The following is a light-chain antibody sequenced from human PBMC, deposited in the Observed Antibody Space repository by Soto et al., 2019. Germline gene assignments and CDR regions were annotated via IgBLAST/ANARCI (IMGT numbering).Light chain of an antibody. CDR3: QHYNYWRLVYT. J-gene: IGKJ2*01. Sequence: EIVMTQSPATLSVSPGERVTLSCWASQSVRSNLAWYQQKPGQAPRLLIYGASTSASDIPARFSGNGSGTDFALTLSSLQSEDFSGYYCQHYNYWRLVYTFGQGTQLEVK. CDR2: GAS. CDR1: QSVRSN. V-gene: IGKV3-15*01.